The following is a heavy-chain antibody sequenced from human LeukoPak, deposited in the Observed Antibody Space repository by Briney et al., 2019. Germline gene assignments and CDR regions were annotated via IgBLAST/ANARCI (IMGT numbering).Heavy chain of an antibody. Sequence: SETLSLTCAVYGGSFSGYYWSWIRQPPGKGLEWIGSIYYSGRTYYNPSLKSRVTISVDASKNQFSLKLSSVTAADTAVYYCARASSPGDFDYWGQGTLVTVSS. CDR3: ARASSPGDFDY. V-gene: IGHV4-34*01. D-gene: IGHD3-10*01. CDR2: IYYSGRT. J-gene: IGHJ4*02. CDR1: GGSFSGYY.